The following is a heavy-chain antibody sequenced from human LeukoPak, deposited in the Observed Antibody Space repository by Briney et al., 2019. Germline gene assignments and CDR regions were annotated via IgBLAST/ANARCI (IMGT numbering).Heavy chain of an antibody. Sequence: SETLSLTCTVSGGSISSYYWSWIRQPPGKGLEWIGYIYYSGSTNYNPSLKSRVTISVDTSKNQFSLKLSSVTAADTAVYYCAGSYYDSSGYYPFDYWGQGALVTVSS. D-gene: IGHD3-22*01. J-gene: IGHJ4*02. V-gene: IGHV4-59*01. CDR2: IYYSGST. CDR1: GGSISSYY. CDR3: AGSYYDSSGYYPFDY.